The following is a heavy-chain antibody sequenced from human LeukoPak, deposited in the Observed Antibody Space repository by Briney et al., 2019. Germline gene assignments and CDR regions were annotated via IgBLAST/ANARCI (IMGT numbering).Heavy chain of an antibody. CDR2: ISSSSSYI. J-gene: IGHJ3*02. D-gene: IGHD6-13*01. CDR3: ASSLAAAGKGTFDI. Sequence: PGGSLRLSCAASGFTFSSYSMNWVRQAPGKGLEWVSSISSSSSYIYYADSVKGRFTISRDNAQKSLYLQMNSLRAEDTAVYYCASSLAAAGKGTFDIWGQGTMVTVSS. V-gene: IGHV3-21*01. CDR1: GFTFSSYS.